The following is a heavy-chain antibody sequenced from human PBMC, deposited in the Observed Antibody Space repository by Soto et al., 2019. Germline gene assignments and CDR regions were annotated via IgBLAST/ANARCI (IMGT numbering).Heavy chain of an antibody. Sequence: GGSLRLSCAASGYTFSSYAMSWVRQAPGKGLEWVSAISGSGGSTYYADSVKGRFTISRDNSKNTLYLQMNSLRAEDTAVYYCAKLPYYYYYGMDVWGQGTTVTVSS. CDR1: GYTFSSYA. D-gene: IGHD2-15*01. CDR3: AKLPYYYYYGMDV. CDR2: ISGSGGST. V-gene: IGHV3-23*01. J-gene: IGHJ6*02.